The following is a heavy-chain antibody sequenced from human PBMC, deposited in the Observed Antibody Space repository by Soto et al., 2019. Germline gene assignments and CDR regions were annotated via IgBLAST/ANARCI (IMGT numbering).Heavy chain of an antibody. J-gene: IGHJ4*02. CDR1: GGSISSYY. CDR2: IYYSGST. Sequence: PSETLSLTCSVSGGSISSYYWSWIRQPPGKGLEWIGYIYYSGSTNYNPSLKSRVTISVDTSKNQFSLKLSSVTAADTDVYYCARQGSYSLRDWGQGTLVTVSS. V-gene: IGHV4-59*08. CDR3: ARQGSYSLRD. D-gene: IGHD1-26*01.